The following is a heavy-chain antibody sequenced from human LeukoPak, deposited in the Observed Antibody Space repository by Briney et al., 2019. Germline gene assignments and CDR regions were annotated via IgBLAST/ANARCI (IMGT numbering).Heavy chain of an antibody. V-gene: IGHV4-34*01. CDR3: ARGRGIYSSSWSGFRYYFDY. CDR2: INHSGST. D-gene: IGHD6-13*01. J-gene: IGHJ4*02. CDR1: GGSFSGYY. Sequence: SETLSLTCAVYGGSFSGYYWTWIRQPPGKGLEWIGEINHSGSTNYNPSLKSRVTISVDTSKNQFSLKLSSVTAADTAVYYCARGRGIYSSSWSGFRYYFDYWGQGTLVTVSS.